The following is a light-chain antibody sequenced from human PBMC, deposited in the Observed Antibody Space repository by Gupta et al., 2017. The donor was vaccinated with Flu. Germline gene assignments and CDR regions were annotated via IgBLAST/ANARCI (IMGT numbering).Light chain of an antibody. V-gene: IGLV2-14*01. CDR2: EVS. Sequence: QSALTQPASVSGSPGQSITISCTGTSSDVGGKNYVSWYQQHPGKVPKLMIYEVSNRASGVSNRFSGSKSGTTASLTISGLQAEDEAEYYCSAYISSSTYVLFGGGTKLTVL. CDR1: SSDVGGKNY. J-gene: IGLJ2*01. CDR3: SAYISSSTYVL.